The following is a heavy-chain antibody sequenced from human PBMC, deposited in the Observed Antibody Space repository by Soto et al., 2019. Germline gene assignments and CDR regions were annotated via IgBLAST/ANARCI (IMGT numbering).Heavy chain of an antibody. V-gene: IGHV1-18*01. CDR2: ISAYNGNT. CDR1: GYTFTSYG. CDR3: ARFYGSGSYSKYYYGMDV. Sequence: ASVTVSCKASGYTFTSYGISWVRQAPGQGLEWMGWISAYNGNTNYAQKLQGRVTMTTDTSTSTAYMELRSLRSDDTAVYYCARFYGSGSYSKYYYGMDVWGQGTTVTV. D-gene: IGHD3-10*01. J-gene: IGHJ6*02.